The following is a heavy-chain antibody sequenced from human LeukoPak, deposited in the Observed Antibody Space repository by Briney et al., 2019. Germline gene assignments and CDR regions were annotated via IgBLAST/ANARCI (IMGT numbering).Heavy chain of an antibody. CDR3: AREFSYYYYYMDV. CDR2: IKQDGSEK. CDR1: GLTCSRYW. J-gene: IGHJ6*03. V-gene: IGHV3-7*01. Sequence: PGGSLRMSCAASGLTCSRYWKSRARQATGEELEWVANIKQDGSEKYYVDSVKGRFTISRDNAKNSLYLQMNSLRAEDTAVYYCAREFSYYYYYMDVWGKGTTVTVS.